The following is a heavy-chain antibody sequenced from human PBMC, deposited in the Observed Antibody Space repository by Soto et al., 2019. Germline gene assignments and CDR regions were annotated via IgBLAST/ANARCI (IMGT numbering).Heavy chain of an antibody. CDR1: GYTFTSYG. CDR2: ISAYNGNT. D-gene: IGHD3-3*01. CDR3: ARVSRIFGVVTDFDY. V-gene: IGHV1-18*01. J-gene: IGHJ4*02. Sequence: ASVKVSCKASGYTFTSYGISWVRQAPGQGLEWMGWISAYNGNTNYAQKLQDRVTMTTDTSTSTAYMELRSLRSDDTAVYYCARVSRIFGVVTDFDYWGQGTLVTVSS.